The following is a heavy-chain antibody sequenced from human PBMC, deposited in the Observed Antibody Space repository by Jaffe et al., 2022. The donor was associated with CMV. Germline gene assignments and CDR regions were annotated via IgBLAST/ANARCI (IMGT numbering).Heavy chain of an antibody. CDR1: GFTFSSYA. J-gene: IGHJ4*02. CDR3: AKDDGLWFGELGGNDY. CDR2: ISGSGGST. Sequence: EVQLLESGGGLVQPGGSLRLSCAASGFTFSSYAMSWVRQAPGKGLEWVSAISGSGGSTYYADSVKGRFTISRDNSKNTLYLQMNSLRAEDTAVYYCAKDDGLWFGELGGNDYWGQGTLVTVSS. D-gene: IGHD3-10*01. V-gene: IGHV3-23*01.